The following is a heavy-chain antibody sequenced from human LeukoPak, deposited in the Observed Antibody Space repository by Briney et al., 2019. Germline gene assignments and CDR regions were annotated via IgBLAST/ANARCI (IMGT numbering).Heavy chain of an antibody. D-gene: IGHD3-10*01. CDR2: IKQDGSAK. CDR3: AGDYYGSGRGYFDY. V-gene: IGHV3-7*04. J-gene: IGHJ4*02. Sequence: GGSLRLSCAASGFTFTSYWMSWVRQAPGKGLEWVANIKQDGSAKFYVDSAKGRFTISRDNVKKSLYLQMNSLRVEDTAVYYCAGDYYGSGRGYFDYWGQGTLVTVSS. CDR1: GFTFTSYW.